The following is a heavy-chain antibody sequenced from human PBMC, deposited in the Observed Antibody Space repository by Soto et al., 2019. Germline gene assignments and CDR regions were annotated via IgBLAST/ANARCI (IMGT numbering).Heavy chain of an antibody. D-gene: IGHD2-2*01. CDR3: ARECISTSCYPHYGMDV. Sequence: ASVKVSCKASGYTFTSYAMHWVRQAPGQRFEWMGWINAGNGNTKYSQKFQGRVTITRDTSASTAYMELSSLRSEDTAVYYCARECISTSCYPHYGMDVWGQGTTVTVSS. V-gene: IGHV1-3*01. J-gene: IGHJ6*02. CDR2: INAGNGNT. CDR1: GYTFTSYA.